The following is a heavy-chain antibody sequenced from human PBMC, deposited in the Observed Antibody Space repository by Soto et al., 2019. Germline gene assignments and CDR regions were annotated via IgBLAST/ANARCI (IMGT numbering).Heavy chain of an antibody. D-gene: IGHD5-12*01. Sequence: GGSLRLSCAASGFTFSNAWMSWVRQAPGKGLEWVGRIKSKTDGGTTDYAAPVKGRFTISRDDSKNTLYLQMNSLKTEDTAVYYCTYLRVVATNKLYYYYYYMDVWGKGTTVTVSS. CDR1: GFTFSNAW. V-gene: IGHV3-15*01. J-gene: IGHJ6*03. CDR3: TYLRVVATNKLYYYYYYMDV. CDR2: IKSKTDGGTT.